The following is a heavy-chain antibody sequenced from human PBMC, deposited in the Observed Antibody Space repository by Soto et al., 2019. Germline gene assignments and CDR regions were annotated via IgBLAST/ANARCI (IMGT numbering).Heavy chain of an antibody. CDR1: AYTFTNYA. D-gene: IGHD2-15*01. CDR3: ATGLLGYCSGGSCYSDS. V-gene: IGHV1-18*01. CDR2: ISGDNGNT. J-gene: IGHJ4*02. Sequence: QVPLVQSGAEVKKPGASVRVSCQTSAYTFTNYAVSGVRQAPGQGLEWMGWISGDNGNTTYAQKFQGRVTMTTDTSTRKAYMELRSLRSDDTAVYYCATGLLGYCSGGSCYSDSWGQGTLVTVSS.